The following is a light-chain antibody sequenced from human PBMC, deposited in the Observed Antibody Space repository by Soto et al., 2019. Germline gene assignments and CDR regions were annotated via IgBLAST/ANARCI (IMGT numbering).Light chain of an antibody. CDR3: CSYAGSSTEV. Sequence: QSVLTQPASVSGAPGQSITLSCTGTSSDVGSYNLVSWYQQHPGKAPKIMIYEGSKRPSGVSNRVSGAKSGNTAYLTISGLQAEDEADYYCCSYAGSSTEVFGGGTKLTVL. CDR2: EGS. J-gene: IGLJ2*01. CDR1: SSDVGSYNL. V-gene: IGLV2-23*01.